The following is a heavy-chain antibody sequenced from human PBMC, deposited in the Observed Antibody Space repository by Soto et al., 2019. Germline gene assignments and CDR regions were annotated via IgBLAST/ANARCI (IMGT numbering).Heavy chain of an antibody. V-gene: IGHV4-61*01. CDR1: GASVSDTGSYY. D-gene: IGHD3-10*01. Sequence: SETLSLTXTVSGASVSDTGSYYWSWVQQSPGKGLEWIGYVSHSGSTNYNPSLESRVTISVVTSKNQFSLKLTSVTAADTAVYYCARDTYNYGSDWFDPWGQGTLVTGLL. CDR3: ARDTYNYGSDWFDP. J-gene: IGHJ5*02. CDR2: VSHSGST.